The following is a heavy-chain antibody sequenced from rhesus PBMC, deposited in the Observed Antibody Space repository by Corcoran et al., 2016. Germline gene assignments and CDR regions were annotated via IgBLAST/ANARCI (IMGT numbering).Heavy chain of an antibody. V-gene: IGHV3S42*01. CDR3: AAANGN. D-gene: IGHD1-1*01. J-gene: IGHJ4*01. CDR2: INTGGGTT. Sequence: EVQLVESGGGLAKPGGSLRLPCVASGFSLSTYWINWVSQTPGKGMEWTSAINTGGGTTYYADSVEGRFTISRDNSQNTLSLQMNSLRPEDTAVYYCAAANGNWGQGVLVTVSS. CDR1: GFSLSTYW.